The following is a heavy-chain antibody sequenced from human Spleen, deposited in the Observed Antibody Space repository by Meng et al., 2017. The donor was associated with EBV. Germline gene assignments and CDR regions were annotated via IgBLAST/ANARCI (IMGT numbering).Heavy chain of an antibody. J-gene: IGHJ4*02. CDR2: LDWNGGK. CDR1: GFSLSTAGMR. D-gene: IGHD3-16*01. V-gene: IGHV2-70*04. CDR3: VQIGPRAYDS. Sequence: QVTLKESGPALVKPTQTLTLTCTFTGFSLSTAGMRLSWIRQPPGKALEWLARLDWNGGKFYSTSLRTRLSISKDTSKNQVVLTLSHMDPMDTATYYCVQIGPRAYDSWGQGILVTVSS.